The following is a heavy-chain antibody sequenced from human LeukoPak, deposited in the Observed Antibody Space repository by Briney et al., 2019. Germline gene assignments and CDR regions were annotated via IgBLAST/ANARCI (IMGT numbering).Heavy chain of an antibody. CDR1: GFTFDDYA. J-gene: IGHJ6*03. Sequence: GRSLRLSCAASGFTFDDYAMHWVRQAPGKGLEWVSGISWNSGSIGYADSVKGRFTISRDNAKNSLYLQMNSLRAEDTAVYYCARAPSGSYLRYYYYYMDVWGKGTTVTVSS. CDR3: ARAPSGSYLRYYYYYMDV. V-gene: IGHV3-9*01. D-gene: IGHD1-26*01. CDR2: ISWNSGSI.